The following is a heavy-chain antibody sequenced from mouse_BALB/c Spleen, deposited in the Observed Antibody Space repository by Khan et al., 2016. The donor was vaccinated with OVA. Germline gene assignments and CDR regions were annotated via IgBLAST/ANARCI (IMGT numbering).Heavy chain of an antibody. V-gene: IGHV1-69*02. Sequence: QVQLKQSGAELVRPGASVKLSCKASGYTFTNYWMNWVRQRPGQGLEWIGNIYPSDSYTNYNQNFKDKATLTVDKSSSTAYMQLNSPTSEDSAVYYCTRDLHFDFWGQGTTLTVSS. J-gene: IGHJ2*01. CDR3: TRDLHFDF. CDR2: IYPSDSYT. CDR1: GYTFTNYW.